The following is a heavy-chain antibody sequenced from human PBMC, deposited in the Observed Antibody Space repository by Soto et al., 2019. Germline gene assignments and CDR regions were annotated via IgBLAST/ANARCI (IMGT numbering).Heavy chain of an antibody. CDR3: SRTTGRHLDF. V-gene: IGHV4-39*01. J-gene: IGHJ4*02. CDR2: IDDSGTA. D-gene: IGHD4-4*01. Sequence: PSETLSLTCTVSYGSISVSNVYWRRVHQPPGKGLEWIGNIDDSGTAYFNPSLGTRVTFPVDPSKYQFSLTLYSVTAADTAVYYCSRTTGRHLDFWGQGILVTVS. CDR1: YGSISVSNVY.